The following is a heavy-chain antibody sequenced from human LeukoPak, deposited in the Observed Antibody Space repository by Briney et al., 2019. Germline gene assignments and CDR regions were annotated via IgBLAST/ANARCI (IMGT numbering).Heavy chain of an antibody. V-gene: IGHV1-2*02. D-gene: IGHD4-17*01. CDR2: INPNSGGT. CDR3: ARGDYGDYGYFDY. Sequence: VASVKVSCKASGYTFTVYYMHWVRQAPGQGLEWMGWINPNSGGTNYAQKFQGRVTMTRDTSISTAYMELGRLRSDDTAVYYCARGDYGDYGYFDYWGQGTLVTVSS. CDR1: GYTFTVYY. J-gene: IGHJ4*02.